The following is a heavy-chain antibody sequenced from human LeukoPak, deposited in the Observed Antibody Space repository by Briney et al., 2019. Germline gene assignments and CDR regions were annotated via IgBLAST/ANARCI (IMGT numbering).Heavy chain of an antibody. J-gene: IGHJ5*02. V-gene: IGHV1-8*01. CDR3: ARGGASAAARRSDP. D-gene: IGHD2-2*01. CDR2: MNPNSGNT. CDR1: GYTFTSYD. Sequence: ASVKVSCKASGYTFTSYDINWVRQATGQGLEWMGWMNPNSGNTGYAQKFQGRVSITSSTSTSTAFMELGDLRSEDTAVYYCARGGASAAARRSDPWGQGTLVTVSS.